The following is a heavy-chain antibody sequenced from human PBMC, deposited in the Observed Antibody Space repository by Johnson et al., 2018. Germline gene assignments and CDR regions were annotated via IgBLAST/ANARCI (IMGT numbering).Heavy chain of an antibody. J-gene: IGHJ3*02. CDR1: GYSFTNYY. CDR3: ARGGYCGSSSCFWDDAFDI. V-gene: IGHV5-51*03. D-gene: IGHD2-2*01. Sequence: VQLVQSGAEVKKPGESLKISCKGSGYSFTNYYIAWVRQMPGKGLEWMGTIYPGDSDTRYSPSFQGQVTIPADKSISTAYLQWSSLKASDTAMYYCARGGYCGSSSCFWDDAFDIWGQGTKVTVSS. CDR2: IYPGDSDT.